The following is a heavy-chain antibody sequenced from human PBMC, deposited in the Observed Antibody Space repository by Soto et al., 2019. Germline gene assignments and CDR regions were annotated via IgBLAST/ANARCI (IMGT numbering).Heavy chain of an antibody. CDR2: ISFDGSNK. CDR1: GFTFSSYS. J-gene: IGHJ3*02. Sequence: GGSLRLSCAASGFTFSSYSMHWVRQAPGKGLEWVAIISFDGSNKCFADSVKGRFTISRDSFKSTLYMQMNSLRPEDTAVYYCAKMSPDGSYTAFDIWGQGTMVTVSS. CDR3: AKMSPDGSYTAFDI. D-gene: IGHD6-19*01. V-gene: IGHV3-30-3*02.